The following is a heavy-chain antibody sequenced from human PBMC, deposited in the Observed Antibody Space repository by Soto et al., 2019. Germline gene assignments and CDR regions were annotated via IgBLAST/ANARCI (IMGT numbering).Heavy chain of an antibody. Sequence: EVQLLESGGGLVQPGESLRVSCAASGFTFSSYAMTWVRQAPGKGLDWVSSIGLTTGDTYYADSVKGRFTVSRDNSKNPLYLQMNRPRAEDTAVYYCAKHDYGDYKPYDIWGQGTMVTVSS. CDR2: IGLTTGDT. J-gene: IGHJ3*02. D-gene: IGHD4-17*01. V-gene: IGHV3-23*01. CDR3: AKHDYGDYKPYDI. CDR1: GFTFSSYA.